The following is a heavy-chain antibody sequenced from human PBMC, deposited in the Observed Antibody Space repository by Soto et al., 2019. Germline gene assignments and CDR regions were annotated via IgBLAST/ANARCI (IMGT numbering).Heavy chain of an antibody. CDR3: AKVALGGYYDSSGYRGALDI. V-gene: IGHV3-53*01. J-gene: IGHJ3*02. Sequence: GGSLRLSCAASGFTVNSKYMSWVRQAPGKGLEWVSVIYSSGSTHYADSVKDRFTISRDNSKNTLYLQMNSLRAEDTAVYYCAKVALGGYYDSSGYRGALDIWGQGTMVTVSS. CDR1: GFTVNSKY. CDR2: IYSSGST. D-gene: IGHD3-22*01.